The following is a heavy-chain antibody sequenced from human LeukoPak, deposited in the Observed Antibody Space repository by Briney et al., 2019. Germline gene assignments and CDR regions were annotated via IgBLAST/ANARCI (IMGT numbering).Heavy chain of an antibody. CDR2: INPNSGGT. CDR1: GYTFTGYY. V-gene: IGHV1-2*02. D-gene: IGHD2-2*01. Sequence: ALVKVSCKASGYTFTGYYMHWVRQAPGQGLEWMGWINPNSGGTNYAQKFQGRVTMTRDTSISTAYMELSRLRSDNTAVYYCASGCSSTSCYEYYFDYWGQGTLVTVSS. J-gene: IGHJ4*02. CDR3: ASGCSSTSCYEYYFDY.